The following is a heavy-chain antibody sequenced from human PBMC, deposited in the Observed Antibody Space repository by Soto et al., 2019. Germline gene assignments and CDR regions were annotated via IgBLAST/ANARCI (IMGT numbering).Heavy chain of an antibody. V-gene: IGHV3-30*18. CDR1: GFTFSSYG. D-gene: IGHD2-15*01. CDR3: AKEGATRDLDY. CDR2: ISYGGSNK. J-gene: IGHJ4*02. Sequence: PGGSLRLSCSASGFTFSSYGMHWVRQAPGKGLEWVAAISYGGSNKYYEDSVKGRFTISRDNSKNTLYLQMNSLRAEDTAVYHCAKEGATRDLDYWGQGILVTVS.